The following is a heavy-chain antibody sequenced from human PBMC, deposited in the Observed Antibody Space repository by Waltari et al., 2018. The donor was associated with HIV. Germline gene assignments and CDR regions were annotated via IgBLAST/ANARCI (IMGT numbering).Heavy chain of an antibody. J-gene: IGHJ1*01. CDR2: IKPNSGNT. V-gene: IGHV1-8*01. D-gene: IGHD2-15*01. Sequence: QVQLVQSGAEVKKPGASVKVSCKAFGYTFTNYDINWVRQATGQGLQWVGRIKPNSGNTVYAEMFQGRVTMTRDTSTNTAYMELSSLRFEDTAIYYCARGGENRGVVPHIWGLGTLVTVSS. CDR3: ARGGENRGVVPHI. CDR1: GYTFTNYD.